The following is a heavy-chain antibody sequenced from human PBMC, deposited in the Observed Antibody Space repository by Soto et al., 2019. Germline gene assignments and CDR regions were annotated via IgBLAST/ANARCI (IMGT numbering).Heavy chain of an antibody. CDR2: ISYDGSNK. D-gene: IGHD2-15*01. J-gene: IGHJ6*02. V-gene: IGHV3-30*18. CDR3: AKDQRKGYCSGGSCYSDYYYGMDV. CDR1: GFTFSSYG. Sequence: GGSLRLSCAASGFTFSSYGMHWVRQAPGKGLEWVAVISYDGSNKYYADSVKGRFTISRDNSKNTLYLQMNSLRAEDTAVYYCAKDQRKGYCSGGSCYSDYYYGMDVWGQGTTVTVSS.